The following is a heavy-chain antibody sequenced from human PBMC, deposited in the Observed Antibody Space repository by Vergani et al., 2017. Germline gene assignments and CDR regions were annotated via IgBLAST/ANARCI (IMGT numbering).Heavy chain of an antibody. D-gene: IGHD3-10*01. CDR2: VRYNGNT. CDR1: GGSIINTYY. CDR3: TGSRNLLGETDNCFDP. V-gene: IGHV4-39*01. J-gene: IGHJ5*02. Sequence: QPQLLASGPGLVKPSETLSLTCFVSGGSIINTYYWGWIRQSPGKGLEWIGSVRYNGNTYYNPSLKSRVTISVAPTKNQFFLKLRSVTAADTAVYYCTGSRNLLGETDNCFDPWGQGALVTVSS.